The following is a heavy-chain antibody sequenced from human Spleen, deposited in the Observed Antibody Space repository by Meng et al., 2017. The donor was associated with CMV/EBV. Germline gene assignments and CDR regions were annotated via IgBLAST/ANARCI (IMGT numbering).Heavy chain of an antibody. D-gene: IGHD2-2*01. Sequence: GGSLRLSCAASGFTFDDYAMHWVRQAPGKGLEWVSFVSWDGDSIDYADSVRGRFTISRDNNKNSLYLQMNSLRSEDTAVYYCAKDFCSSTSCFFDHWGQGTLVTVSS. V-gene: IGHV3-43*01. J-gene: IGHJ4*02. CDR3: AKDFCSSTSCFFDH. CDR1: GFTFDDYA. CDR2: VSWDGDSI.